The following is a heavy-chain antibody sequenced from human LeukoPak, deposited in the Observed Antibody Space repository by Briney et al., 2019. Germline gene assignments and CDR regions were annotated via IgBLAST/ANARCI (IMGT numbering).Heavy chain of an antibody. CDR2: IYYSEST. J-gene: IGHJ4*02. CDR3: ARPGEVYYYDSSGYPAHYFDY. D-gene: IGHD3-22*01. Sequence: TSETLSLTCTVSGGSISSSSYYWGWIRQPPGKGLVWIGSIYYSESTSYNPSLKSRVTISVDTSKHQFSLRLSSVTAADTAVYYCARPGEVYYYDSSGYPAHYFDYWGQGTLVTVSS. CDR1: GGSISSSSYY. V-gene: IGHV4-39*01.